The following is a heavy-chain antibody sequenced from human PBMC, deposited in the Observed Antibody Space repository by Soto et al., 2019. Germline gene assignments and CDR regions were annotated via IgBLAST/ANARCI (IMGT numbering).Heavy chain of an antibody. V-gene: IGHV3-30-3*01. CDR1: GFTFSSYA. J-gene: IGHJ3*02. D-gene: IGHD3-22*01. CDR3: ATEIGSSGYYYEAFDI. Sequence: PGGSLRLSCAASGFTFSSYAMHWVRQAPGKGLEWVAVISYDGSNKYYADSVKGRFTISRDNSKNTLYLQMNSLRAEDTAVYYCATEIGSSGYYYEAFDIWGQGTMVTVSS. CDR2: ISYDGSNK.